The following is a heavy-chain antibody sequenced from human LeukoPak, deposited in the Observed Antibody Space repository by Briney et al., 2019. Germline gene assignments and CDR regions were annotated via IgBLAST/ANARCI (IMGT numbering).Heavy chain of an antibody. CDR1: GGSFSDYY. Sequence: PSETLSLTCAVYGGSFSDYYWTWVRQSPGKGLEWIGEINHSGSTNYNPSLKSRVTISVDTSKNQFSLRLSSVTAADTAVYYCARDQGYNAFDIWGQGTMVTVSS. CDR2: INHSGST. V-gene: IGHV4-34*01. J-gene: IGHJ3*02. CDR3: ARDQGYNAFDI. D-gene: IGHD5-24*01.